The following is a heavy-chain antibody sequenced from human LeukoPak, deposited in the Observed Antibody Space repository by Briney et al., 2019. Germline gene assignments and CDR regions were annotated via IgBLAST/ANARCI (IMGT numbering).Heavy chain of an antibody. Sequence: GGSLRLSCAASGFTFSDYYMSWIRQAPGKGLEWVSYISSSGSTIYYADSVKGRFTISRDNAKNSLYLQMNSLRAEDTAVYYCARRFWGEGLWNDAFDIWGQGTMVTVSS. D-gene: IGHD3-3*01. CDR2: ISSSGSTI. J-gene: IGHJ3*02. CDR3: ARRFWGEGLWNDAFDI. CDR1: GFTFSDYY. V-gene: IGHV3-11*04.